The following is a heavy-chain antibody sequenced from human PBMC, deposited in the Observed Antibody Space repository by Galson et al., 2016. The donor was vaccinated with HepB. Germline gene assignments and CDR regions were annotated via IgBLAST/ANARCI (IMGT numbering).Heavy chain of an antibody. J-gene: IGHJ4*02. CDR2: MYYGANT. CDR1: GVSISSSTYY. D-gene: IGHD3-16*02. V-gene: IGHV4-39*01. Sequence: SETLSLTCTVSGVSISSSTYYWGWIRQPPGKGLEWIGRGSMYYGANTSYNPSLKSRVTISVDTSKNQFSLKLSSVTAADTAVYYCAGYAYVWGSYRYTLASYFDYWGQGTLVTVSS. CDR3: AGYAYVWGSYRYTLASYFDY.